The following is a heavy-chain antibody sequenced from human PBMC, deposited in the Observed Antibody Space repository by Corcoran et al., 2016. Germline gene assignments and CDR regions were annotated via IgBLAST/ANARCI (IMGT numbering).Heavy chain of an antibody. D-gene: IGHD4-17*01. CDR3: ARAGDDYGGQNDAFDI. Sequence: QVQLVQSGAEVKKPGSSVKVSCKASGGTFSSYAISWVRQAPGQGLEWMGGIIPICGTANYAQKFQGRVTITADESTSTAYMELSSLRSEDTAVYYWARAGDDYGGQNDAFDIWGQGTMVTVSS. J-gene: IGHJ3*02. V-gene: IGHV1-69*01. CDR2: IIPICGTA. CDR1: GGTFSSYA.